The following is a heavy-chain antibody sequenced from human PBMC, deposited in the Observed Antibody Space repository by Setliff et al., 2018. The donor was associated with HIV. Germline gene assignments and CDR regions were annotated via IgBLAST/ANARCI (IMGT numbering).Heavy chain of an antibody. CDR1: GGSISSYY. CDR2: IYTSGST. D-gene: IGHD3-10*01. CDR3: ARGLSFYYPGGFDY. J-gene: IGHJ4*02. V-gene: IGHV4-4*09. Sequence: SETLSLTCTVSGGSISSYYWSWIRQPPGKGLEWIGYIYTSGSTNYNPSLKSRVTISVDTSKNQFSLKLSSVTAADTAVYYCARGLSFYYPGGFDYWGQGTLVTVSS.